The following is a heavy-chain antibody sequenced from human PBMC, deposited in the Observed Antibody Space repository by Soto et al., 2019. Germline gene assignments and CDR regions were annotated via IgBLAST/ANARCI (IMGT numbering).Heavy chain of an antibody. CDR2: IYYSGST. CDR1: GGSISSGGYY. CDR3: AIYDSSGSRGFQH. D-gene: IGHD3-22*01. V-gene: IGHV4-31*03. Sequence: QVQLQESGPGLVKPSQTLSLTCTVSGGSISSGGYYWSWIRQHPGKGLEWIGYIYYSGSTYYNPSLKSRVSISVDTSKNQFSLKLSSVTAADTAVYYCAIYDSSGSRGFQHWGQGTLVTVSS. J-gene: IGHJ1*01.